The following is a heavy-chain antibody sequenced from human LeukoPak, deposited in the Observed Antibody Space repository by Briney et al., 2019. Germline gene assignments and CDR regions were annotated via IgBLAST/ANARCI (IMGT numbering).Heavy chain of an antibody. CDR3: AKQKSSGYYEPFDH. CDR1: GFTFSSYA. D-gene: IGHD6-19*01. J-gene: IGHJ4*02. CDR2: ISYDGSNI. V-gene: IGHV3-30*18. Sequence: QTGGSLRLSCAASGFTFSSYAMHWVRQAPGKGLEWVALISYDGSNIYYADSVKGRFTISRDNSKNTLYLQMNSLRPEDTAAYYCAKQKSSGYYEPFDHWGQGTLVTVSS.